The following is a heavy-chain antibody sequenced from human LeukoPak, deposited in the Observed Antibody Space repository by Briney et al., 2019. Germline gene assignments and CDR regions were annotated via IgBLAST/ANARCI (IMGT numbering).Heavy chain of an antibody. CDR3: ARDRAEGKTWVEFDP. J-gene: IGHJ5*02. CDR2: IYSDGVT. CDR1: GFIVNSYA. Sequence: GGSLRLSCAASGFIVNSYAMSWVRQAPGKGLAWVSLIYSDGVTQYADSVKGRFTISRDNSKNTLYLQMMSLRDEDTAVYFCARDRAEGKTWVEFDPWGQATLVTVSS. V-gene: IGHV3-66*02.